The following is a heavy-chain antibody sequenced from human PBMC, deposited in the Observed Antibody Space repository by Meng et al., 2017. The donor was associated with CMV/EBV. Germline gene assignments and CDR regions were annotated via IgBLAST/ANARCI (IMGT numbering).Heavy chain of an antibody. D-gene: IGHD2-2*01. J-gene: IGHJ6*02. CDR1: GGTFSSYT. Sequence: SVKVSCKASGGTFSSYTISWVRQAPGQGLEWMGRIIPILGIANYAQKFQGRVTITADKSTSTAYMELSSLRSEDTAVYYCARDWDAILYCSSTSCYFGGTQSFYYYGMDVWGQGTTVTISS. CDR3: ARDWDAILYCSSTSCYFGGTQSFYYYGMDV. CDR2: IIPILGIA. V-gene: IGHV1-69*04.